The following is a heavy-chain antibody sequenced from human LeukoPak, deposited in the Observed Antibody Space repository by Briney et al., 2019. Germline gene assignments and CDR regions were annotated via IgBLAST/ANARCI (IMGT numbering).Heavy chain of an antibody. V-gene: IGHV3-30*02. Sequence: PGASLRLSCAASGFTFISYGMHCVRQAPGKGLEWVAFILYDGSNKYYADSVKGRFTISRDNSKNTLYLQMNSLRAEDTAVYYCARNKWELRNYYYYYMDVWGKGTTVTVSS. J-gene: IGHJ6*03. CDR2: ILYDGSNK. CDR1: GFTFISYG. D-gene: IGHD1-26*01. CDR3: ARNKWELRNYYYYYMDV.